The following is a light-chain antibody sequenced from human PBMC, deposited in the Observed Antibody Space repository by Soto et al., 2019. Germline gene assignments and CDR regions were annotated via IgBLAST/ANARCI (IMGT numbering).Light chain of an antibody. Sequence: LTQPASVSGSPGQSITISCTGTSSDVGGYNFVSWYEQHPGKAPKLIIYEVNGRPSGVSDRFSGSKSGNTASLTISGLQAEDEADYYCSSYTSSNTLVVFGGGTKVTVL. CDR1: SSDVGGYNF. V-gene: IGLV2-14*01. J-gene: IGLJ2*01. CDR2: EVN. CDR3: SSYTSSNTLVV.